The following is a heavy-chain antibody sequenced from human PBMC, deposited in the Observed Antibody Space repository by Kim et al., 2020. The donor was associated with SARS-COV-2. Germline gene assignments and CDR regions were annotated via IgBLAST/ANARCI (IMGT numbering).Heavy chain of an antibody. CDR1: GGSISSGSYY. V-gene: IGHV4-61*02. D-gene: IGHD1-1*01. CDR3: ARDPVQLERPSYYGMDV. J-gene: IGHJ6*02. Sequence: SETLSLTCTVSGGSISSGSYYWSWIRQPAGKGLEWIGRIYTSGSTNYNPSLKSRVTTSVDTSKNQFSLKLSSVTAADTAVYYCARDPVQLERPSYYGMDVWGQGTTVTVSS. CDR2: IYTSGST.